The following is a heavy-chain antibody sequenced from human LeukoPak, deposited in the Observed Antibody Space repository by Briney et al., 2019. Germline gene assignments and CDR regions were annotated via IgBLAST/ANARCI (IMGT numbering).Heavy chain of an antibody. Sequence: SVKVSCKASGGTFSSYAISWVRQAPGQGLEWMGGIIPIFGTANYAQKLQGRVTMTTDTSTSTAYMELRSLRSDDTAVYYCARDRNVLLWFGELSSHFDYWGQGTLVTVSS. D-gene: IGHD3-10*01. J-gene: IGHJ4*02. CDR3: ARDRNVLLWFGELSSHFDY. V-gene: IGHV1-69*05. CDR2: IIPIFGTA. CDR1: GGTFSSYA.